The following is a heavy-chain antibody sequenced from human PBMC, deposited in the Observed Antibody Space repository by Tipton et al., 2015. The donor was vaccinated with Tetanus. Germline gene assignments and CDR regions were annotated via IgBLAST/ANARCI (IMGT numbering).Heavy chain of an antibody. CDR3: ARGLGDAGAASWFDP. CDR1: GGSFSGYY. V-gene: IGHV4-34*01. Sequence: TLSLTCAVYGGSFSGYYWSWIRQPPGKGLEWIGEINHSGSTNYNPSLKSRVTISVDTSKNQFSLKLSSVTAADTAVYYCARGLGDAGAASWFDPWGQGTLRTVSS. J-gene: IGHJ5*02. D-gene: IGHD2-8*02. CDR2: INHSGST.